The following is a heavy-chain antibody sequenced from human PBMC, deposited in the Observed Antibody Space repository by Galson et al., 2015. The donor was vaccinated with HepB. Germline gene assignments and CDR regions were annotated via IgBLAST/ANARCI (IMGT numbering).Heavy chain of an antibody. CDR1: GFTFSIYA. CDR2: ISASGDRR. Sequence: SLRLSCAASGFTFSIYAMSWVRQAPGKGLEWVSSISASGDRRYNADSVKGRFTISRDNSKNTLYLQMNSLRAEDTAVYYCAKDSDDYSDFSGYRTNWFHPWGQGTLVAVSS. D-gene: IGHD3-22*01. J-gene: IGHJ5*02. V-gene: IGHV3-23*01. CDR3: AKDSDDYSDFSGYRTNWFHP.